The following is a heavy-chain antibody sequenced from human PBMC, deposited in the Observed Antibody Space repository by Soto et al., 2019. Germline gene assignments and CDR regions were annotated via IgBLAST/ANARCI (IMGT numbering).Heavy chain of an antibody. Sequence: QVQLQESGPGLVKPSQTLSLTCTVSGGSISSGDYYWSWIRQPPGKGLEWIGYIYYSGSTYYNPSLVSRVPRSVGTSKNQVSLKLSSVTAADTAVYYCARGGGSYYFDYWGQGTLVTVSS. D-gene: IGHD1-26*01. CDR2: IYYSGST. J-gene: IGHJ4*02. CDR1: GGSISSGDYY. V-gene: IGHV4-30-4*01. CDR3: ARGGGSYYFDY.